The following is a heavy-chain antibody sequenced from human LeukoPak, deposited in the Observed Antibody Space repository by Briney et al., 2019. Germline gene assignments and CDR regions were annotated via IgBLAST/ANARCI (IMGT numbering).Heavy chain of an antibody. D-gene: IGHD7-27*01. V-gene: IGHV3-30*18. J-gene: IGHJ4*02. Sequence: GGSLRLSCAASGFTFSSYGMHWVRRAPGKGLEWVAVISYDGSNKYYADSVKGRFTIPRDNSKNTLYLQMNSLRAEDTAVYYCAKGERGIDYWGQGTLVTVSS. CDR3: AKGERGIDY. CDR2: ISYDGSNK. CDR1: GFTFSSYG.